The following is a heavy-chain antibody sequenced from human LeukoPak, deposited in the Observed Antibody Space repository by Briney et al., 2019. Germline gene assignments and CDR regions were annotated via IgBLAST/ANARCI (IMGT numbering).Heavy chain of an antibody. V-gene: IGHV1-2*04. CDR2: INPNSGGT. Sequence: PGASVKVSCKASGYTFTGYYMHWVRQAPGQGLEWMGWINPNSGGTHYAQNFQDWVTMTRDTSISTAYMELTRLRSDDTAVYYCARDGRAHYDILTGYYHFDYWGQGTLVTVSS. CDR1: GYTFTGYY. J-gene: IGHJ4*02. CDR3: ARDGRAHYDILTGYYHFDY. D-gene: IGHD3-9*01.